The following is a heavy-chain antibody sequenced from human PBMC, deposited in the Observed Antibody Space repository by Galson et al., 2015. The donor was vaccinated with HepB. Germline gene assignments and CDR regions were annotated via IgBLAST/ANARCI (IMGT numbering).Heavy chain of an antibody. Sequence: SLRLSCAASGFTFSSYAMSWVRQAPGKGLEWVSAISGSGGSTYYADSVKGRFTISRDNSKNTLYLQMNSLRAEDTAVYYCAKEGIMITFGVRAYFDYWGQGTLVTVSS. V-gene: IGHV3-23*01. CDR1: GFTFSSYA. D-gene: IGHD3-16*01. CDR3: AKEGIMITFGVRAYFDY. CDR2: ISGSGGST. J-gene: IGHJ4*02.